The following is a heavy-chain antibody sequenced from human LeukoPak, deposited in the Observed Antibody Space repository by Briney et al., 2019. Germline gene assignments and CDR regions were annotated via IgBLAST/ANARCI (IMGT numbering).Heavy chain of an antibody. D-gene: IGHD6-13*01. CDR1: GYTFTSYA. V-gene: IGHV1-3*01. J-gene: IGHJ6*02. Sequence: ASVKVSCKASGYTFTSYAMHWVRQAPGQRLEWMGWINAGNGNTKYSQKFQGRVTITRDTSASTAYMELSSLRSEDTAVYYCARPKKSRTASVNRQQLELFGYYYGMDVWGQGTTVTVSS. CDR3: ARPKKSRTASVNRQQLELFGYYYGMDV. CDR2: INAGNGNT.